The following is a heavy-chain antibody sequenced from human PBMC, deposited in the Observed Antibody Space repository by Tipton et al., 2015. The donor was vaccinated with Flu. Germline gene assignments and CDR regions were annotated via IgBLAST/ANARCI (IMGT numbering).Heavy chain of an antibody. J-gene: IGHJ6*02. D-gene: IGHD3-10*02. CDR3: ARMMLTQYSYYTMDV. V-gene: IGHV4-39*07. CDR1: GGSVTIRGYC. Sequence: LVQPSETLSLTCSVSGGSVTIRGYCWGWFRRPPGKGLEYIGTIYYSGTTYHNPSLKSRLSLSMDASRNQFSLGLSSVTDADTAVYYCARMMLTQYSYYTMDVWGQGTAVAVAS. CDR2: IYYSGTT.